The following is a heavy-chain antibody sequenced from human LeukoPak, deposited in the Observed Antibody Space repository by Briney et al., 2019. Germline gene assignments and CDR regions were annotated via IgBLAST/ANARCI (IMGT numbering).Heavy chain of an antibody. D-gene: IGHD1-14*01. J-gene: IGHJ5*02. CDR2: ISGSDGST. CDR1: GFTFSSYA. CDR3: AKDLTGTYNWFDP. Sequence: PGGSLRLSCAASGFTFSSYAMSWVRQAPGKGLGWVSAISGSDGSTYYADSVKGRFTISRDNSKNTLYLQMNSLRAEDAAVYYCAKDLTGTYNWFDPWGQGTLVTVSS. V-gene: IGHV3-23*01.